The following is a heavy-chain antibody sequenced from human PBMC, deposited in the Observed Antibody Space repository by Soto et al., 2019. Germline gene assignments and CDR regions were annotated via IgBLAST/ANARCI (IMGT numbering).Heavy chain of an antibody. CDR1: GFTFSSYG. CDR2: ISYDGSNK. J-gene: IGHJ1*01. D-gene: IGHD2-21*02. CDR3: AKAHYAYCGGDCYVAQH. Sequence: QVQLVESGGGVVQPGRSLRLSCAASGFTFSSYGMHWVRQAPGKGLEWVAVISYDGSNKYYADSVKGRFTISRDNSKNTLYLQMNSLRAEDTAVYYCAKAHYAYCGGDCYVAQHWGQGTLVTVSS. V-gene: IGHV3-30*18.